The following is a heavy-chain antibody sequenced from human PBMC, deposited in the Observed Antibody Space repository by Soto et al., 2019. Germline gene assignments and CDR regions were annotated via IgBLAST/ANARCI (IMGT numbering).Heavy chain of an antibody. CDR2: ISSNGGST. V-gene: IGHV3-64*01. D-gene: IGHD3-3*01. Sequence: GGSLRLSCAASGFTFSSYAMHWVRQAPGKGLEYVSAISSNGGSTYYANSVKGRFTISRDNSKNTLYLQMGSLRAEDMAVYYCARVGGDFWSGYSYYYYYYMDVWGKGTTVTVSS. CDR3: ARVGGDFWSGYSYYYYYYMDV. CDR1: GFTFSSYA. J-gene: IGHJ6*03.